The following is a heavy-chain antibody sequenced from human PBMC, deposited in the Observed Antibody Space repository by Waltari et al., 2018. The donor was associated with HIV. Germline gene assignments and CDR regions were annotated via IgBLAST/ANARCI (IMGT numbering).Heavy chain of an antibody. CDR2: ISWNSGSI. CDR3: AKDFVAHLAGGMDV. D-gene: IGHD6-19*01. V-gene: IGHV3-9*01. Sequence: EVQLVESGGGLVQPGRSLRLSCEASVFPFDDYAMHWVRQAPGKGLEWVSGISWNSGSIGYADSVKGRFTISRDNAKNSLYLQMNSLRAEDTALYYCAKDFVAHLAGGMDVWGQGTTVTVSS. CDR1: VFPFDDYA. J-gene: IGHJ6*02.